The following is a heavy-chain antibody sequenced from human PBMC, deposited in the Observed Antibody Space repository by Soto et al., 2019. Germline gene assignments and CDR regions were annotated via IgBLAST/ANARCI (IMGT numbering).Heavy chain of an antibody. CDR1: GFPFSSYW. D-gene: IGHD3-10*01. CDR2: SNSDASST. Sequence: EVQLVESGGGLVQPGGSLILSCTASGFPFSSYWMHWVRQAPGKGLVWISRSNSDASSTTYADSVKGRFTISRDNAENTLFLQMNRLRVDDTAAYYCARRYYGSEGTEYFQHWGRGTLVTVSS. V-gene: IGHV3-74*03. J-gene: IGHJ1*01. CDR3: ARRYYGSEGTEYFQH.